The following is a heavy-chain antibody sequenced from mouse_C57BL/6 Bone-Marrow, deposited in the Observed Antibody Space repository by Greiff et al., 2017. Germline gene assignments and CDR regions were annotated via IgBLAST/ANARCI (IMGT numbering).Heavy chain of an antibody. J-gene: IGHJ3*01. CDR1: GYTFTSYG. Sequence: VQLKESGAELARPGASVKLSCKASGYTFTSYGISWVKQRTGQGLEWIGEIYPRSGNTYYNEKFKGKATLTADKSSSTAYMELRSLTSEDSAVDFCARSDRFAYWGQGTLVTVSA. V-gene: IGHV1-81*01. CDR2: IYPRSGNT. CDR3: ARSDRFAY.